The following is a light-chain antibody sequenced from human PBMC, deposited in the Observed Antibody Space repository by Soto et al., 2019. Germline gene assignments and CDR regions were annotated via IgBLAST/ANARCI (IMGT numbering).Light chain of an antibody. Sequence: EIVLTQSPATLSLSPGERATLSCRASQTVSSSLAWYQQKPGQAPRLLIYEVSTRATGIPARFSGSGSGADCTITSSRLEPGDFALYYWQQNINWPLTFGRGTKV. J-gene: IGKJ4*01. CDR3: QQNINWPLT. V-gene: IGKV3-11*01. CDR2: EVS. CDR1: QTVSSS.